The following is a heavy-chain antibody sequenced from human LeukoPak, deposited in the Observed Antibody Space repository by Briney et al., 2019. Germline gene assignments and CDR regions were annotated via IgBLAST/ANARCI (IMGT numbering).Heavy chain of an antibody. CDR3: AREKAVAGLEGIDY. CDR2: ISSSSSYI. D-gene: IGHD6-19*01. J-gene: IGHJ4*02. V-gene: IGHV3-21*01. Sequence: GGSLRLSCAASGFTFSSYGVNWVRQAPGKGREGVSSISSSSSYIYHADSVKGRFTISRDNAKNSLYLQMNSLRAEDTAVYYCAREKAVAGLEGIDYWGQGTLVTVSS. CDR1: GFTFSSYG.